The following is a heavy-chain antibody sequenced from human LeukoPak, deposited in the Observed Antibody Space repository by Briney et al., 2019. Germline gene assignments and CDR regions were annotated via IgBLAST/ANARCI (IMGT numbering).Heavy chain of an antibody. CDR2: ISGSGGST. D-gene: IGHD6-19*01. CDR1: GYTFSSYA. CDR3: AKAYRQAAVASPLDY. J-gene: IGHJ4*02. Sequence: PGGSLRLSCAASGYTFSSYAVSWVSQAPGKGLEWVSGISGSGGSTYYADSVKGRFTISRDNSKNTLYLQITRLRAEDPSECHCAKAYRQAAVASPLDYWGQGSLVTVSS. V-gene: IGHV3-23*01.